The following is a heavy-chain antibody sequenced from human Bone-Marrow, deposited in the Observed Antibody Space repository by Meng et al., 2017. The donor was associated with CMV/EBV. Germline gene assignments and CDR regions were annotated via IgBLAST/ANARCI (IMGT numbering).Heavy chain of an antibody. Sequence: SESPSLTCTDSGVTISSYYRSWIRQPPGKGLEWIGYIYYSGSTNYNPSLKSRVTISVDTSKNQFSLKLSSVTAADTAVYYCARDRGRAYDFWSGPYHSYFDPWVQGTLVTVSS. CDR2: IYYSGST. V-gene: IGHV4-59*01. CDR1: GVTISSYY. D-gene: IGHD3-3*01. J-gene: IGHJ5*02. CDR3: ARDRGRAYDFWSGPYHSYFDP.